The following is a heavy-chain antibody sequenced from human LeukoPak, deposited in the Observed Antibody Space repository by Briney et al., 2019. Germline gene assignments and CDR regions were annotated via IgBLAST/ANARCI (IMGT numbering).Heavy chain of an antibody. J-gene: IGHJ4*02. Sequence: GGSLGLSCTASGFTFSSYGIHWVRQAPGKGLEWVAFIQSDAGNKHYADSVKGRFTISRDNSKNTLYLQMNSLRPEDTAVYYCTKGISAEDYRFFFWGQGALVTVSS. D-gene: IGHD3-16*02. CDR3: TKGISAEDYRFFF. CDR1: GFTFSSYG. CDR2: IQSDAGNK. V-gene: IGHV3-30*02.